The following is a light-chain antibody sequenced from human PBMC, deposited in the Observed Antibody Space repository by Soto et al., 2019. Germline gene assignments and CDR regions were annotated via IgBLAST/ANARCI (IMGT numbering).Light chain of an antibody. CDR1: SSDVGGYNY. J-gene: IGLJ1*01. CDR3: SSYTSSLYV. Sequence: QSALTQPASVSGSPGQSITISCTGTSSDVGGYNYVSWYQQHPGKAPKPMIYEVSNRPSRVSNRFSGSKSGNTASLTISGLQAEDEADYYCSSYTSSLYVFGTGTNVTVL. CDR2: EVS. V-gene: IGLV2-14*01.